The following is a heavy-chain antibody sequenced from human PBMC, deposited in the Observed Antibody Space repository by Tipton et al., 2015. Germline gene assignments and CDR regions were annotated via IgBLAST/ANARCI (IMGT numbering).Heavy chain of an antibody. D-gene: IGHD2-2*01. V-gene: IGHV4-31*03. CDR1: GGSISSGGSY. CDR3: ARDRVASYAFDD. Sequence: TLSLTCTVSGGSISSGGSYWSWIRQHPGKGLEWIGYIYYSGTTYYNPSLKSRFTISVDTSKNQFSLRLSSVTAADTAVYYCARDRVASYAFDDWGQGTLVAVSS. J-gene: IGHJ4*02. CDR2: IYYSGTT.